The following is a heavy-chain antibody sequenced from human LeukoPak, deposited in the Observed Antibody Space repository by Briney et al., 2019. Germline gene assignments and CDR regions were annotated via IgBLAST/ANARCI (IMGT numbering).Heavy chain of an antibody. Sequence: GASVKVSCKASGYTFTSYDINWVRQATGQGLEWMGWMNPNSGNTGYAQKFQGRVTMTEDTSTDTAYMELSSLRSEDTAVYYCARAMVRGVIYYFDYWGQGTLVTVSS. CDR1: GYTFTSYD. CDR2: MNPNSGNT. V-gene: IGHV1-8*02. CDR3: ARAMVRGVIYYFDY. J-gene: IGHJ4*02. D-gene: IGHD3-10*01.